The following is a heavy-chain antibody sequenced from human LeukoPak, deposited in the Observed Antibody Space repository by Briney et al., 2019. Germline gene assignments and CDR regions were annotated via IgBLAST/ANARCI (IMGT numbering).Heavy chain of an antibody. CDR3: AKGITDDSSGYYYSG. CDR1: GFTFSSYG. CDR2: IRYDGSNK. J-gene: IGHJ4*02. Sequence: PGRSLRLSCAASGFTFSSYGMHWVRQAPGKGLEWVAFIRYDGSNKYYADSVKGRFTISRDNSKNTLYLQMNSLRAEDTAVYYCAKGITDDSSGYYYSGWGQGTLVTVSS. V-gene: IGHV3-30*02. D-gene: IGHD3-22*01.